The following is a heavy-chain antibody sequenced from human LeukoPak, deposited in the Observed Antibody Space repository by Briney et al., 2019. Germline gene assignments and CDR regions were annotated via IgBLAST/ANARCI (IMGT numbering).Heavy chain of an antibody. CDR3: ARDRAVADGRLYY. V-gene: IGHV3-66*01. CDR2: IYSGDST. Sequence: PGGSLRLSCAGSGFTVSSNYMSWVRQAPGKGLEWVSVIYSGDSTYYADSVKGRFIISRDNSKNTVYLQMNSLRAEDTAVHYCARDRAVADGRLYYWGQGTLVTVSS. CDR1: GFTVSSNY. J-gene: IGHJ4*02. D-gene: IGHD6-19*01.